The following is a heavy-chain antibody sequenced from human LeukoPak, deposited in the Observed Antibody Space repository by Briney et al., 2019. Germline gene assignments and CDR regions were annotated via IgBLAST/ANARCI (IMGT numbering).Heavy chain of an antibody. CDR1: GFTFSSYA. J-gene: IGHJ6*02. D-gene: IGHD6-19*01. Sequence: HAGGSLRLSCAASGFTFSSYAMSWVRQAPGKGLEWVANIKQDGSEKYYVDSVKGRFTISRDNAKNSLYLQMNSLRAEDTAVYYCAREMVAGRVYYYYGMDVWGQGTTVTVSS. CDR2: IKQDGSEK. CDR3: AREMVAGRVYYYYGMDV. V-gene: IGHV3-7*01.